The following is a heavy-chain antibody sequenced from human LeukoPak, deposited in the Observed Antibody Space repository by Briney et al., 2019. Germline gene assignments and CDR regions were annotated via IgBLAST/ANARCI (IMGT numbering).Heavy chain of an antibody. D-gene: IGHD3-22*01. CDR3: ARKHQNTYYYDSSGPPDY. V-gene: IGHV3-21*01. J-gene: IGHJ4*02. Sequence: PGGSLRLSCAASGFTFSSYSMNWVRQAPGKGLEWVSSISSSSSYIYYADSVKGRFTISRDNAKNSLYQQMNSLRAEDTAVYYCARKHQNTYYYDSSGPPDYWGQGTLVTVSS. CDR2: ISSSSSYI. CDR1: GFTFSSYS.